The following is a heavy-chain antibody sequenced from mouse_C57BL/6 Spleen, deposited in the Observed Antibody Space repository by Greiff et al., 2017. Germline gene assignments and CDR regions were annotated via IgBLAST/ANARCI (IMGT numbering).Heavy chain of an antibody. Sequence: QVQLKQPGAELVKPGASVKLSCKASGYTFTSYWMHWVKQRPGRGLEWIGRIDPNSGGTKYNEKFKSKATLTVDKPSSTAYMQLSSLTSEDSAVYYCATSITTVVAHFDYWGQGTTLTVSS. D-gene: IGHD1-1*01. CDR2: IDPNSGGT. CDR3: ATSITTVVAHFDY. J-gene: IGHJ2*01. CDR1: GYTFTSYW. V-gene: IGHV1-72*01.